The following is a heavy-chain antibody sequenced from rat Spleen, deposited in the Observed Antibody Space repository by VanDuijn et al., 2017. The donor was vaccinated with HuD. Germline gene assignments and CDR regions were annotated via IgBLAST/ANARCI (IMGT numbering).Heavy chain of an antibody. CDR1: GFTFSDYY. CDR3: TSSSTGKGFAY. J-gene: IGHJ3*01. Sequence: EVQLVESGGGLVQPGRSLKLSCAASGFTFSDYYMAWVRQAPTKGLEWVATISFDGTSTYYRDSVKGRFTISRDNAKSTLYLQMNSLRSEDTATYYCTSSSTGKGFAYWGQGTLVTVSS. CDR2: ISFDGTST. D-gene: IGHD5-1*01. V-gene: IGHV5-7*01.